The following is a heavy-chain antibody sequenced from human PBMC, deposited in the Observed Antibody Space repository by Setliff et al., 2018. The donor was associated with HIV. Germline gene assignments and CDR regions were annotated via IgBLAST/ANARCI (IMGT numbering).Heavy chain of an antibody. CDR3: ARHSGVASPNWFDP. D-gene: IGHD3-10*01. J-gene: IGHJ5*02. Sequence: PSETLSLTCTVSGGSISSYYWSWIRQPPGKGLEWLGHVYSSGSTNYNPSLKSRVTISVDTSKNRFSLKLSSVTAADTAVYYCARHSGVASPNWFDPWGQGTLVTVSS. V-gene: IGHV4-59*08. CDR2: VYSSGST. CDR1: GGSISSYY.